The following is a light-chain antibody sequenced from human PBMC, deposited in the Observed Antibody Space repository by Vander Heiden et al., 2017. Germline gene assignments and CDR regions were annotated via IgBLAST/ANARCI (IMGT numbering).Light chain of an antibody. J-gene: IGKJ1*01. CDR3: MPALQTPWT. CDR1: QSLLNSNGYNS. Sequence: DIVMTQSPLSLPVTPGEPASISCRSSQSLLNSNGYNSLDWYLQKPGQSPQLLIYLGSSRASGVPDRFSGSGSGTDFTLKISRGEADDVGVYYCMPALQTPWTFGQVTRVEIK. V-gene: IGKV2-28*01. CDR2: LGS.